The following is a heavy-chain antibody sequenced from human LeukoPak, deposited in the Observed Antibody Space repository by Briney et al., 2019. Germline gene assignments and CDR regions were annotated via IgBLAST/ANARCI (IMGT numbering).Heavy chain of an antibody. CDR3: ARVQWLATGYYFDY. Sequence: PGGSLRLSCAASGFTFSSYWMSWVRQAPGKGLEWVANIKQDGSEKYYVDSVKGRFTVSRDNAKNSLYLQMNSLRADDTAVYYCARVQWLATGYYFDYWGQGTLVTVSS. CDR2: IKQDGSEK. D-gene: IGHD6-19*01. J-gene: IGHJ4*02. V-gene: IGHV3-7*01. CDR1: GFTFSSYW.